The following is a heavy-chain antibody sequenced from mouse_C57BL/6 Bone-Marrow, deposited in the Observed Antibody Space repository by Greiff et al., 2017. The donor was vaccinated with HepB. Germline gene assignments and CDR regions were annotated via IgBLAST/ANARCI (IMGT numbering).Heavy chain of an antibody. CDR1: GYTFTDYE. J-gene: IGHJ4*01. D-gene: IGHD3-1*01. CDR3: IRSRPGPHYAMDY. Sequence: QVQLKQSGAELVRPGASVTLSCKASGYTFTDYEMHWVKQTPVHGLEWIGAIDPETGGTAYNQKFKGKAILTADKSSSTAYMELRSLTSEDSAVYYCIRSRPGPHYAMDYWGQGTSVTVSS. CDR2: IDPETGGT. V-gene: IGHV1-15*01.